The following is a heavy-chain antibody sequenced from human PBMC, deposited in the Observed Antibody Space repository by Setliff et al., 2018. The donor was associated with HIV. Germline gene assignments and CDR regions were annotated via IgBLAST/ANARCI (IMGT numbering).Heavy chain of an antibody. Sequence: SETLSLTCTVSGGSITTSTFYWGWIRQPPGKGLEWIGSIYYSGSTYYNPSPKSRLTITQHTSKNHFSLSLSSVTAADTAVYYCAGQFWMLTTLYFDSLGPGTLVTVSS. CDR1: GGSITTSTFY. CDR2: IYYSGST. V-gene: IGHV4-39*01. CDR3: AGQFWMLTTLYFDS. J-gene: IGHJ4*02. D-gene: IGHD3-16*01.